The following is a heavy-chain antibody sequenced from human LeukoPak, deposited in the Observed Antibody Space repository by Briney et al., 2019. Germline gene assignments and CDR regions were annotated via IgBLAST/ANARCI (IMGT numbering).Heavy chain of an antibody. Sequence: SETLSLTCAVYGGSFSGYYWSWIRQPPGKGLEWIGEINHSGSTNYNPSLKSRVTISVDTSKNQFSLKLSSVTAADTAVYYCAGDSGYDRELDYWGQGTLVTVSS. D-gene: IGHD5-12*01. J-gene: IGHJ4*02. V-gene: IGHV4-34*01. CDR3: AGDSGYDRELDY. CDR2: INHSGST. CDR1: GGSFSGYY.